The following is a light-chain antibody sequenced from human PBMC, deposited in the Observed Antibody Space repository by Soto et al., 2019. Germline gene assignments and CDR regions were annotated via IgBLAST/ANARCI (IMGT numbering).Light chain of an antibody. Sequence: EIVLTQSPGTLSLSPGERATLSCRASQSISSSYLAWYQQKPGQAPRLLIYGAFSRATDIPDRFSGSASGTDFTLTISVLEPEDFAVYYCQQYCDSLYTFCQGTKLEIK. CDR2: GAF. V-gene: IGKV3-20*01. J-gene: IGKJ2*01. CDR3: QQYCDSLYT. CDR1: QSISSSY.